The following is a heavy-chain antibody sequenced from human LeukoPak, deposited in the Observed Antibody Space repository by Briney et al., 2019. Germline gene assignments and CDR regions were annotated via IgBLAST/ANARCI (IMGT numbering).Heavy chain of an antibody. CDR1: GFTFSSYW. CDR3: ARVAGSWGWFDP. V-gene: IGHV3-74*01. CDR2: INGDGITT. Sequence: GGSLRLSCAAPGFTFSSYWMHWVRQAPGKGLVWVSRINGDGITTTYADSVKGRFTISRDNAKNTLYLQMNSLRAEDTAVYYCARVAGSWGWFDPWGKGTLVTVS. D-gene: IGHD6-19*01. J-gene: IGHJ5*02.